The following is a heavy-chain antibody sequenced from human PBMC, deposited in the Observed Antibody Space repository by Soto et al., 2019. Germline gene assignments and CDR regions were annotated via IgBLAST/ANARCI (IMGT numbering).Heavy chain of an antibody. V-gene: IGHV3-23*01. J-gene: IGHJ6*02. CDR2: ISGSGGIT. CDR1: GLTFSYFA. D-gene: IGHD3-10*01. Sequence: EVQLLESGGGLVQPGGSLRLSCAVSGLTFSYFAMSWVHQAPGKGLEWVSAISGSGGITYYADSVKGRFTISRDNSKNTLFLQMNSLRAEDTTVYYCALLGRSGSGRPYYYGMDVWGQGTKVTVSS. CDR3: ALLGRSGSGRPYYYGMDV.